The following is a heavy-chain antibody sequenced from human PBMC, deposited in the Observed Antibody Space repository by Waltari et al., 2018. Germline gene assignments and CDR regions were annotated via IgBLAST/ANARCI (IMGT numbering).Heavy chain of an antibody. Sequence: QVQLQESGPGLVKPSETLSLTCTVSGGSISSHYWSWIRQPPGKGLEWIGYIYYSGSTNYHPSLKSRVTISVDTSKNQFSLKLSSVTAADTAVYYCARGGQLVNWYFDLWGRGTLVTVSS. CDR2: IYYSGST. CDR1: GGSISSHY. V-gene: IGHV4-59*11. J-gene: IGHJ2*01. D-gene: IGHD6-6*01. CDR3: ARGGQLVNWYFDL.